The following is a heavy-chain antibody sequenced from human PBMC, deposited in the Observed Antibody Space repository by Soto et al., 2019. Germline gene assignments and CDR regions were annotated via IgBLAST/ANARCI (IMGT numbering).Heavy chain of an antibody. Sequence: EVQLVESGGGLVQPGRSLRLSCAASGFTFDDYAMHWVRQAPGKGLEWVSGISWNSGSIGYADSVKGRFTISRDNAKNSLYLQRNSLRAEDTALYYCAKDIALAAAGRGGMDVWGQGTTVTVSS. V-gene: IGHV3-9*01. J-gene: IGHJ6*02. CDR3: AKDIALAAAGRGGMDV. CDR1: GFTFDDYA. D-gene: IGHD6-13*01. CDR2: ISWNSGSI.